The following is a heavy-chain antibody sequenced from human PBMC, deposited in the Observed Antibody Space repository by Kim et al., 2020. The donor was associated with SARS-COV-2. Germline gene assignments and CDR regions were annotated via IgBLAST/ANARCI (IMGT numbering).Heavy chain of an antibody. CDR2: IHYTGST. CDR3: ARHQKYSGYDGGLDS. V-gene: IGHV4-39*01. D-gene: IGHD5-12*01. CDR1: GVSISGGNYY. Sequence: SQTLSLTCTVSGVSISGGNYYWDWIRQPPGKGLEWIGNIHYTGSTFYNPSLKSRASIFVDTSSNLFSLRLSSLTAADTAVYFCARHQKYSGYDGGLDSWGQGTLLTVSS. J-gene: IGHJ4*02.